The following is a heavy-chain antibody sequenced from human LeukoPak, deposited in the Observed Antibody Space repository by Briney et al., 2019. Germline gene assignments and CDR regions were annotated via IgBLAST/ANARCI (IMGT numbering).Heavy chain of an antibody. D-gene: IGHD2-15*01. Sequence: SETLSLTCTVSGGSISNYYWSWVRQPAGKGLEWIGRIYSSESPNYNPSLKSGVTMSVDTSKNQFSLKLSSVTAADTAVYYCATSPHYCSGGGCYDYWGQGTLVTVSS. CDR1: GGSISNYY. V-gene: IGHV4-4*07. J-gene: IGHJ4*02. CDR2: IYSSESP. CDR3: ATSPHYCSGGGCYDY.